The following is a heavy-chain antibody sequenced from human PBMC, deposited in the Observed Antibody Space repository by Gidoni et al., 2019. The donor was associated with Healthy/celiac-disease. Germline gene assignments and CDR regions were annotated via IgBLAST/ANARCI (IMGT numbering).Heavy chain of an antibody. J-gene: IGHJ4*02. CDR1: GYTFTSYY. CDR3: ARDYDSSGYSFDY. D-gene: IGHD3-22*01. Sequence: QVQLVQPGAEVKKPGASVKGSCKASGYTFTSYYMHWVRQAPGHGLEWMGRINPSGGSTSYAQTFQGRVTMTRDTSTSTVYMELSSLRSEDTAVYYCARDYDSSGYSFDYWGQGTLVTVSS. V-gene: IGHV1-46*01. CDR2: INPSGGST.